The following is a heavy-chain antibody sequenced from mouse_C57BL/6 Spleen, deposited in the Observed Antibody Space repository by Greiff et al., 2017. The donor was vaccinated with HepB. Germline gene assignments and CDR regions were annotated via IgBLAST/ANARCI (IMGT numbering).Heavy chain of an antibody. Sequence: VQLQQPGAELVRPGTSVKLSCKASGYTFTSYWMHWVKQRPGQGLEWIGVIDPSDSYTNYNQKFKGKATLTVDTSSSTAYMQLSSLTSEDSAVYYCARGGYGSPYFDYWGQGTTLTVSS. CDR3: ARGGYGSPYFDY. J-gene: IGHJ2*01. V-gene: IGHV1-59*01. CDR2: IDPSDSYT. D-gene: IGHD1-1*01. CDR1: GYTFTSYW.